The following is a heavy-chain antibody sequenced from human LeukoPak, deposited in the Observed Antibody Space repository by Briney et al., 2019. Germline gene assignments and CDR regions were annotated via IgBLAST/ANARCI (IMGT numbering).Heavy chain of an antibody. CDR3: AKDPRFSYCSSTSCAYAFDT. D-gene: IGHD2-2*01. CDR1: GLTFSSYA. CDR2: ISGNVDYI. V-gene: IGHV3-23*01. Sequence: GGSLRPSCAASGLTFSSYAMSWVRQAPGKGLEWVSGISGNVDYIYYADSVKGRFTISRDNSKNTLYLQMNSLRAEDTAVYYCAKDPRFSYCSSTSCAYAFDTWGQGTMVTVSS. J-gene: IGHJ3*02.